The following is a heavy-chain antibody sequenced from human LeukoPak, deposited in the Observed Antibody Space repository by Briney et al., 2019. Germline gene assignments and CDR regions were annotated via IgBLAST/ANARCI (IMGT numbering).Heavy chain of an antibody. CDR1: GGSISSYY. V-gene: IGHV4-59*01. D-gene: IGHD2-8*01. J-gene: IGHJ2*01. CDR3: ARAGLASVDL. CDR2: IYYSGST. Sequence: SETLSLTCTVSGGSISSYYWSWIRQPPGKGLEWIGYIYYSGSTNYNPSLKSRVTISVDTSKNQFSLKLSSVTAADTAVFYCARAGLASVDLWGRGTLVTVSS.